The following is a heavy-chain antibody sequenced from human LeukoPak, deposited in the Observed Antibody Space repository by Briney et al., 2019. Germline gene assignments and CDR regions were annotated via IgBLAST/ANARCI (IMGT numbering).Heavy chain of an antibody. CDR3: ARGDSGGDAFDI. CDR1: GGSFSGYY. Sequence: SETLSLTCAVYGGSFSGYYWSWIRQPPGKGLEWIGEINHSGSTNYNPSLKSRVTISVDTSKNQFSLKLSSVTAADTAVYYCARGDSGGDAFDIWGQGTMVTVSS. CDR2: INHSGST. J-gene: IGHJ3*02. V-gene: IGHV4-34*01. D-gene: IGHD1-26*01.